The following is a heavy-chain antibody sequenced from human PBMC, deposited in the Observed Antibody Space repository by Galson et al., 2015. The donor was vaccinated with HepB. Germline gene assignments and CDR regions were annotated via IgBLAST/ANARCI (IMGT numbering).Heavy chain of an antibody. Sequence: SLRLSCAASGFTFSSYAMHWVRQAPGKGLEWVAVISYDGSNKYYADSVKGRFTISRDNSKNSLYLQMNSLRAEDTAVYYCASDPEYRAAAGLFDYWGQGTLVTVSS. D-gene: IGHD6-13*01. V-gene: IGHV3-30*04. CDR3: ASDPEYRAAAGLFDY. CDR2: ISYDGSNK. J-gene: IGHJ4*02. CDR1: GFTFSSYA.